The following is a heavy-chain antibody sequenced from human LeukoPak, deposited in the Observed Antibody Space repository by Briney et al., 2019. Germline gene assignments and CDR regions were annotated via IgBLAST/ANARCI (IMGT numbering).Heavy chain of an antibody. CDR2: IYYSGST. V-gene: IGHV4-59*01. Sequence: SVTLSLTCTVSGGSISSYYWSWIRQPPGKGLEWIGYIYYSGSTNYNTSLKSRVTISVDTSKNQFSLKLSSVTAADTAVYYCARDRGEMAIPEAAFDIRGQGTMVTVSS. CDR1: GGSISSYY. J-gene: IGHJ3*02. CDR3: ARDRGEMAIPEAAFDI. D-gene: IGHD5-24*01.